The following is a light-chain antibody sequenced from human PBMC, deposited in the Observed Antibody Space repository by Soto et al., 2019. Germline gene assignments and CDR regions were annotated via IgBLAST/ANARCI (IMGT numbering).Light chain of an antibody. CDR2: GAS. CDR1: QSVTGSY. Sequence: EIVLTQSPATLSLSPGDRATLSCRASQSVTGSYLAWYQQKPGQAPRLLIYGASNRATGIPDRFSGSGSGTDFTLTISRLEPEDFAVYYCQQYGSSGTFGQGTKVDIK. V-gene: IGKV3-20*01. CDR3: QQYGSSGT. J-gene: IGKJ1*01.